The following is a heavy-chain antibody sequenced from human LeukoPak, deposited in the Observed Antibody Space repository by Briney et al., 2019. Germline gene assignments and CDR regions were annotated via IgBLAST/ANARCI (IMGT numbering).Heavy chain of an antibody. J-gene: IGHJ6*03. CDR2: ISCDSTDI. CDR1: GFTFKNYA. D-gene: IGHD3-22*01. V-gene: IGHV3-21*01. Sequence: GGSLRLSCATSGFTFKNYAMNWVRQAPGKGLECVSSISCDSTDIYYADSVMGRSTISRDNAKNSLYLQINSLRAEDTAIYYCAKGSSYYYDSSGTYYYYYMDVWGKGNTVTISS. CDR3: AKGSSYYYDSSGTYYYYYMDV.